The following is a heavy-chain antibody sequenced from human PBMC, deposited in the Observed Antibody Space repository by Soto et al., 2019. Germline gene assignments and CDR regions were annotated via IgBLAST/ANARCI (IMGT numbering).Heavy chain of an antibody. D-gene: IGHD6-19*01. CDR2: IYSGGST. V-gene: IGHV3-53*01. Sequence: GGSLRLSCAASGFTVSSNYMSWVRQAPGKGLEWASVIYSGGSTYYADSVKGRFTIPRDNSKNTMYLQMYSLRAEDTAVYYCGSQGGSSGWPGDPFNICGKETMFTVSS. J-gene: IGHJ3*02. CDR3: GSQGGSSGWPGDPFNI. CDR1: GFTVSSNY.